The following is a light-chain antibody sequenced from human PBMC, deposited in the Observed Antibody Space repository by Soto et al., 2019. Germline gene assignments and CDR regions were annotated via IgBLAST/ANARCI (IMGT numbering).Light chain of an antibody. V-gene: IGKV1-39*01. Sequence: DIQMTQSPSSLSASVGDRVTTTCRASQSISNYLNWYQQKPGKAPKILIYAASSLQSGVPSRFSGSASGTDFTLTISSLQPEDFATYYCQQSYSSPITFGQGTRLEIK. CDR3: QQSYSSPIT. CDR1: QSISNY. J-gene: IGKJ5*01. CDR2: AAS.